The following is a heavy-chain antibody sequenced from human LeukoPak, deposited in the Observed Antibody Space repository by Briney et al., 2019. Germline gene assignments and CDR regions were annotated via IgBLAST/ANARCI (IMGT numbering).Heavy chain of an antibody. Sequence: ASVKVSCKASGYTFTGYYMHWVRQAPGQGLEWMGWMNPTSGNTGYAQKFQGRFTITRNTSISTAYMELSSLRSEDTAVYYCAREWYYDSSGYYWFDYWGQGTLVTVSS. J-gene: IGHJ4*02. CDR1: GYTFTGYY. V-gene: IGHV1-8*03. CDR2: MNPTSGNT. D-gene: IGHD3-22*01. CDR3: AREWYYDSSGYYWFDY.